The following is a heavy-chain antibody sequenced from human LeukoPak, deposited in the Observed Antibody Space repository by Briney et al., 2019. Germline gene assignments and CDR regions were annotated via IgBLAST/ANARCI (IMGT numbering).Heavy chain of an antibody. CDR3: VRTPPNWGADY. CDR1: GYTVTSYD. V-gene: IGHV1-8*01. J-gene: IGHJ4*02. D-gene: IGHD7-27*01. CDR2: MSPNSGNT. Sequence: GASVTVSCKASGYTVTSYDINWVRQAPGQGLEWMGWMSPNSGNTGYAQEFQGRVTMTRSTSISTAYMELSSLRSEDTAVYYCVRTPPNWGADYGGQGTLVTVSS.